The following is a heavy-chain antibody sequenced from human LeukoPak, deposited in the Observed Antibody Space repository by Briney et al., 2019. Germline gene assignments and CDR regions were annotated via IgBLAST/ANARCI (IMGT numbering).Heavy chain of an antibody. D-gene: IGHD2-2*01. J-gene: IGHJ4*02. Sequence: EASVKVSCKASGYTFTSYYMHWVRQAPGQGLEWMGIINPSGGSTSYAQKFQGRVTMTRDTSTSTVYMELSSLRSEDTAVYYCARVVRRVVVPAAPDYWGQGTLVTVPS. V-gene: IGHV1-46*01. CDR1: GYTFTSYY. CDR3: ARVVRRVVVPAAPDY. CDR2: INPSGGST.